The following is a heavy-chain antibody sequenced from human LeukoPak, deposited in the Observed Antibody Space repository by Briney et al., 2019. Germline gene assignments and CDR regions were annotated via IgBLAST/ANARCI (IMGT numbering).Heavy chain of an antibody. CDR3: ARARYSGSYVWYY. V-gene: IGHV1-2*02. CDR2: INPNSGGT. CDR1: GYTFTGYY. J-gene: IGHJ4*02. D-gene: IGHD1-26*01. Sequence: ASVKVSCKASGYTFTGYYMHWVRQAPGQGLEWMGWINPNSGGTNYAQKFQGRVTMTRDTSISTAYMELSRLRSDDTAVYYCARARYSGSYVWYYWGQATLVTVYS.